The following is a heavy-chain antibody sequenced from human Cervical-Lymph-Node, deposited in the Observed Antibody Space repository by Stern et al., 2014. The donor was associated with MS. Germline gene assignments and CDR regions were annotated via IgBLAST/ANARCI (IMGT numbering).Heavy chain of an antibody. CDR1: GFNFSSYA. V-gene: IGHV3-30-3*01. Sequence: QVQLVESGGGVVQPGRSLRLSCAASGFNFSSYAMHWVRQAPGKGLEWVAVISYGGSNKYYADSVKGRFTISRDNSKNTLYLQMNSLRAEDTAVYYCARANYDFWSGYPDFHYYGMDVWGQGTTVTVSS. CDR2: ISYGGSNK. CDR3: ARANYDFWSGYPDFHYYGMDV. D-gene: IGHD3-3*01. J-gene: IGHJ6*02.